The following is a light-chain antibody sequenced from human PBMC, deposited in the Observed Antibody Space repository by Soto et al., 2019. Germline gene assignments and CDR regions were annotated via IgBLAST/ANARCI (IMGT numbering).Light chain of an antibody. CDR2: DVS. Sequence: QSALTQPRSVSGSPGQSVTISCTGTSSDVGGYNYVSWYQQHPGKAPKLMIYDVSKRPSGVPDRFSGSKSGNTASLTISGLQAEDEADYYCHSYTTSTTRVFGGGTKLTVL. V-gene: IGLV2-11*01. CDR3: HSYTTSTTRV. CDR1: SSDVGGYNY. J-gene: IGLJ2*01.